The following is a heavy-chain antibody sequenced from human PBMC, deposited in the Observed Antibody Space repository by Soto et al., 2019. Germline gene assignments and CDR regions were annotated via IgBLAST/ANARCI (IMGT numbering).Heavy chain of an antibody. V-gene: IGHV1-69*06. Sequence: QVQLVQSGAEVKKPGSSVKVSCKASGGTFSSYAISWVRQAPGQGLEWMGGIIPIFGTANYAQKFQGRVTITADKATSTAYMELSSLRSEDTAVYYCARAPTLLSSGFRYYYYGMDVWGQGTTVTVSS. D-gene: IGHD3-10*02. J-gene: IGHJ6*02. CDR2: IIPIFGTA. CDR3: ARAPTLLSSGFRYYYYGMDV. CDR1: GGTFSSYA.